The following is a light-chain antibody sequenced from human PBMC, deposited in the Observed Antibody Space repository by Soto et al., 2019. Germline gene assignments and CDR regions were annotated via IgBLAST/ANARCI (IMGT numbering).Light chain of an antibody. Sequence: EIVLTQSPGTLSLSPGERATLSCRASQSVSSSYLARYQQKPGQAPRLLIYGASGRATGIPDRFSGSGSGTDFTLTISRLEPEDFAVYYCQQYGSLSWTFGQGTKVDI. CDR2: GAS. CDR1: QSVSSSY. CDR3: QQYGSLSWT. J-gene: IGKJ1*01. V-gene: IGKV3-20*01.